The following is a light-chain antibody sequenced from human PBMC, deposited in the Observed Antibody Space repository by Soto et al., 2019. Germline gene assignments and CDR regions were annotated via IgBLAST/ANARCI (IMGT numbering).Light chain of an antibody. CDR2: TTN. CDR3: AAWDDSLNGHV. CDR1: SSNIGTSS. V-gene: IGLV1-44*01. J-gene: IGLJ1*01. Sequence: QSVLTQPHSASGTPGQRVTISCSGSSSNIGTSSVHWFQQLPGTAPKLLISTTNQRPSGVPERFSGSKSGTSASLAISGLQFEDEADYYCAAWDDSLNGHVFGTGTKVTVL.